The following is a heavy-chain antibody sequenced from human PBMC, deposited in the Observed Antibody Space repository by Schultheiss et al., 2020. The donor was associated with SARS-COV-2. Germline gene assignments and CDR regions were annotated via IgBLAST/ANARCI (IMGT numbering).Heavy chain of an antibody. D-gene: IGHD3-10*01. CDR2: ISYDGSNK. CDR1: GFTFDDYG. Sequence: GGSLRLSCAASGFTFDDYGMSWVRQAPGKGLEWVAVISYDGSNKYYADSVKGRFTISRDNAKNSLYLQMNSLRAEDTAVYYCARDATYGSGVIWGQGTLVTVSS. CDR3: ARDATYGSGVI. J-gene: IGHJ4*02. V-gene: IGHV3-30*03.